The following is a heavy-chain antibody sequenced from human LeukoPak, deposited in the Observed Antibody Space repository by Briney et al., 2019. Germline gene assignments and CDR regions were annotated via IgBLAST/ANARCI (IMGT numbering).Heavy chain of an antibody. CDR3: ARDGPPLLEMGH. D-gene: IGHD5-24*01. CDR1: GGSISSSSYY. Sequence: PSETLSLTCTVSGGSISSSSYYWGWIRQPPGKGLEWIGSIYYSGSTYYNPSLKSRVTISVDTSKNQFSLKLSSVTAADTAVYYCARDGPPLLEMGHWGQGTLVTVSS. V-gene: IGHV4-39*02. CDR2: IYYSGST. J-gene: IGHJ4*02.